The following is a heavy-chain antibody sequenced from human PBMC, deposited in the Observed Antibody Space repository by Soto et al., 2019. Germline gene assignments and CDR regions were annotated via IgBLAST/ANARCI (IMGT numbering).Heavy chain of an antibody. Sequence: QVQLVQSGAEVKKPGASVKVSCKASGYTFTSYDINWVRQATGQGLEWMGWMNPNSGNTGYAQKFQGRVTMTRNTSISTAYMELSNLRSEDTAVYYCAREEGYCSGGSCSNWFDPWGQGTLVTVSS. CDR1: GYTFTSYD. V-gene: IGHV1-8*01. D-gene: IGHD2-15*01. J-gene: IGHJ5*02. CDR2: MNPNSGNT. CDR3: AREEGYCSGGSCSNWFDP.